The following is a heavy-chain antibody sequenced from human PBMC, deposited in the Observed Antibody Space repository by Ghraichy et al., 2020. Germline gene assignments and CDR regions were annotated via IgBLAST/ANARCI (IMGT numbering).Heavy chain of an antibody. Sequence: SETLSLTCTVSGGSISSYYWSWIRQPPGKGLEWIGYIYYSGSTNYNPSLKSRVTISVDTSKNQFSLKLSSVTAADTAVYYCARSSGRAYYYGSGSYPYYFDYWGQGTLVTVSS. CDR2: IYYSGST. V-gene: IGHV4-59*08. D-gene: IGHD3-10*01. CDR1: GGSISSYY. CDR3: ARSSGRAYYYGSGSYPYYFDY. J-gene: IGHJ4*02.